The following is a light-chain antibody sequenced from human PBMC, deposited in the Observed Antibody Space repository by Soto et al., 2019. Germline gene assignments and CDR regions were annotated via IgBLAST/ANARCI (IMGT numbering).Light chain of an antibody. CDR3: HQCGNSWWT. CDR1: QTVSSTY. CDR2: GAS. J-gene: IGKJ1*01. V-gene: IGKV3-20*01. Sequence: EIVLTQSPGTLFLSPGERATLSCRASQTVSSTYLVWYQQKPGQAPRLLIYGASSRAPGVSDRFSGSGSGTDFTLTISRLEPEDFAVYYCHQCGNSWWTFGQGTKVEIK.